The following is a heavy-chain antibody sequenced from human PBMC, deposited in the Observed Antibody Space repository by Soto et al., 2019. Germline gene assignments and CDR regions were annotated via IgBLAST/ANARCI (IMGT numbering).Heavy chain of an antibody. Sequence: PSETLSLTCTVSGGSISSYYWSWIRQPPGKRLEWIGYIYYSGSTNYNPSLKSRVTISRDNAKNSLYLQMNSLRAEDTAVYYCATLRTWRVDYWGQGTLVTVSS. J-gene: IGHJ4*02. V-gene: IGHV4-59*12. CDR1: GGSISSYY. CDR2: IYYSGST. CDR3: ATLRTWRVDY.